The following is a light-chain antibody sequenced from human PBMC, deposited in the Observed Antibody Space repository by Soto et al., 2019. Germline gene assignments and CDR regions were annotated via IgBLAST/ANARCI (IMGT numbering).Light chain of an antibody. V-gene: IGKV1-39*01. CDR2: AAS. CDR3: QQSYSCPRT. Sequence: DIQMTQSPSTLSATAGDRVTITCRASQSISSCLNWYQHKPGKAPKLLIYAASNLESGVPSRFSGSGSGTDFTITISSLQPEDCATYYCQQSYSCPRTFGRGTKVDIK. CDR1: QSISSC. J-gene: IGKJ4*01.